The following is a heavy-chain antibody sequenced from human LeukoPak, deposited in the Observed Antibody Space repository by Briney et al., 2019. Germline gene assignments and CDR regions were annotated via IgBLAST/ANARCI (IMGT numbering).Heavy chain of an antibody. D-gene: IGHD2-21*02. J-gene: IGHJ6*02. CDR1: GFTFSSYA. CDR2: ISGSGGST. Sequence: GGSLRLSCAASGFTFSSYAMSWVRQAPGKGLEWVSAISGSGGSTYYADSVKGRFTISRDNSKNTLYLQMNSLRAEDTAVYYCATAGGDYQDHNYYYGLGVWGHGTTVTVSS. CDR3: ATAGGDYQDHNYYYGLGV. V-gene: IGHV3-23*01.